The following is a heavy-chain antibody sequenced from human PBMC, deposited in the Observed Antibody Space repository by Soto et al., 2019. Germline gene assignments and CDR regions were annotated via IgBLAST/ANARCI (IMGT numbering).Heavy chain of an antibody. CDR1: GGSISSGDYY. J-gene: IGHJ4*02. V-gene: IGHV4-30-4*01. CDR3: ARDYYDSSGYNTGFDY. CDR2: IYYSGSS. D-gene: IGHD3-22*01. Sequence: SETLSLTSTVSGGSISSGDYYWSWIRQPPGKGLEWIGYIYYSGSSYYNPSLKSRVTISVDTSKNQFSLKLSSVTAADTAVYYCARDYYDSSGYNTGFDYWGQGTLVTVSS.